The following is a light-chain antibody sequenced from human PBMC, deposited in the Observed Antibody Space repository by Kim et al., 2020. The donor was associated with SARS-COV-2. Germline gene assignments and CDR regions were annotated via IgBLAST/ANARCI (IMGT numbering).Light chain of an antibody. Sequence: QAGLTQPPSVSKGLRQTATLTCTGNSNIVGNQGAAWLQQHQGHPPKLLSYRNNNRPSGISERFSASRSGNTASLTITGLQPEDEADYYCSALDSSLSVRVFGGGTKLTVL. V-gene: IGLV10-54*02. CDR2: RNN. J-gene: IGLJ3*02. CDR1: SNIVGNQG. CDR3: SALDSSLSVRV.